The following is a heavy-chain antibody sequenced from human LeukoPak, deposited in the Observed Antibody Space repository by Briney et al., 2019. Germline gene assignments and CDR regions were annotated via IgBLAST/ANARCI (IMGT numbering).Heavy chain of an antibody. Sequence: SVKLSCKASGGTFSSYAISWVRQAPGQGLEWMGGIIPIFGTANYAQKFQGRVTITADESTSTAYMELSSLRSEDTAVYYCARDIAVAGTSGYFDYWGQGTLVTVSS. CDR3: ARDIAVAGTSGYFDY. CDR1: GGTFSSYA. J-gene: IGHJ4*02. CDR2: IIPIFGTA. D-gene: IGHD6-19*01. V-gene: IGHV1-69*13.